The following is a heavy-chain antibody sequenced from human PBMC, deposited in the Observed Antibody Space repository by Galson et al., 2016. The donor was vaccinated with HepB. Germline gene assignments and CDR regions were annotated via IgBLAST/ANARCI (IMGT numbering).Heavy chain of an antibody. Sequence: SETLSLTCKVSGVSVNTDKYYWNWIRQTPGKGLEWLGYISSNGNTNYTPSLRSRVTISVDTSKDQFSLRLSSVTAADTAVYFCARSAVVGPIVFNYWGQGILVIVSS. CDR1: GVSVNTDKYY. CDR2: ISSNGNT. D-gene: IGHD3-16*02. V-gene: IGHV4-61*01. J-gene: IGHJ4*02. CDR3: ARSAVVGPIVFNY.